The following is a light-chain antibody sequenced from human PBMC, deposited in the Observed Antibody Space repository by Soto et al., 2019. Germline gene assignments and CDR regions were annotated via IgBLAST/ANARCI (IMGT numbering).Light chain of an antibody. CDR2: EDT. Sequence: QSALAQPSYVSGSPGQSITISCTGTSTDVGGYNYVSWYQHHSGKAPKLLIYEDTNRPSGISDRFSGSKSVNTASLTISGLHAADESDYYCGSYSSNDTPFVFGTGTKVTVL. CDR3: GSYSSNDTPFV. V-gene: IGLV2-14*01. J-gene: IGLJ1*01. CDR1: STDVGGYNY.